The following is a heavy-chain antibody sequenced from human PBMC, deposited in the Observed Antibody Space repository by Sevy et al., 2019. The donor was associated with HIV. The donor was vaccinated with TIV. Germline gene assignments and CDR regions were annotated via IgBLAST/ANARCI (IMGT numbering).Heavy chain of an antibody. CDR1: SASFSAYY. CDR3: ARDDLVVGGGSKWFDP. Sequence: SETLSLTCTVSSASFSAYYWSWIRQPAGKGLEWIGRDSTSGSPNHNTPVKSQVTMSLDTSKNQFSRKLSSVTAADTAIYYCARDDLVVGGGSKWFDPWGQGALVTVSS. J-gene: IGHJ5*02. V-gene: IGHV4-4*07. D-gene: IGHD3-10*01. CDR2: DSTSGSP.